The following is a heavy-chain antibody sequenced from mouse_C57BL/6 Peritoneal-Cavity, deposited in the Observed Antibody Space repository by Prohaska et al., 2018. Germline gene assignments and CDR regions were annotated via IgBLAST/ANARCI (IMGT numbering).Heavy chain of an antibody. CDR2: ILGGGST. D-gene: IGHD1-1*01. J-gene: IGHJ4*01. CDR1: GFSLTSYG. V-gene: IGHV2-5*01. CDR3: SKAYGSSYAMDY. Sequence: QVQLKQSGPGLVQPSQSLSITCTVSGFSLTSYGVHWVRKSPGKGLVWLVVILGGGSTDYNAAVMSRLSITKANSKSQVFFKMNSLQADDTAIYYCSKAYGSSYAMDYWGQGTSVTVSS.